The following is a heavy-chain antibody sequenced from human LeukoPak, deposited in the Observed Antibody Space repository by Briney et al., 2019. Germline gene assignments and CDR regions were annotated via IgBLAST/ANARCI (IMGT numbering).Heavy chain of an antibody. CDR1: GFTFSSYW. J-gene: IGHJ3*02. V-gene: IGHV3-74*01. Sequence: PGGSLRLSCAASGFTFSSYWMRWVRQAPGKGLVWVSRINTDGSSTSYADSVKGRFTISRDNAKNTLYLQMNSLRAEDTAVYYCARDLMSSSSWFVDAFDIWGQGTMVTVSS. CDR2: INTDGSST. CDR3: ARDLMSSSSWFVDAFDI. D-gene: IGHD6-13*01.